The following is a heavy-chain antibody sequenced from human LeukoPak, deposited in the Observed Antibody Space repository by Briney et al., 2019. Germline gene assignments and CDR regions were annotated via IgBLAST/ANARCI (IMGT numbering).Heavy chain of an antibody. CDR2: IGSNGGDT. D-gene: IGHD2-15*01. CDR3: AKGGYTTWFDP. Sequence: GGSLRLSCAASGFTFREYSMSWVRQPPGKGLEWVSNIGSNGGDTYYTDSVKGRFTISRDNSKNTLYLEMNSLRAEDTAVYYCAKGGYTTWFDPWGQGTLVTVSS. CDR1: GFTFREYS. J-gene: IGHJ5*02. V-gene: IGHV3-23*01.